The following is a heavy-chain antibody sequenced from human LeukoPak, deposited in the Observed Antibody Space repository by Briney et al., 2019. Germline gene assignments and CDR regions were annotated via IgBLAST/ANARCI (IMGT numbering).Heavy chain of an antibody. D-gene: IGHD2-21*02. CDR3: ARSGELAYCGGDCYLDRGFLGDAFDI. J-gene: IGHJ3*02. CDR1: GYTFTNYW. V-gene: IGHV5-51*01. CDR2: IYPGDSDT. Sequence: GESLKISCKGSGYTFTNYWIGWVRQMSGKGLEWMGIIYPGDSDTAYSPSFQGQVTISADKSISTAYLQWSSLKASDTAMYYCARSGELAYCGGDCYLDRGFLGDAFDIWGQGTMVTVSS.